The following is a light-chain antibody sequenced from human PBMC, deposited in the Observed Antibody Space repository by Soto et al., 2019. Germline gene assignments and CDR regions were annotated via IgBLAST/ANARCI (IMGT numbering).Light chain of an antibody. CDR2: GAS. V-gene: IGKV3-20*01. CDR1: QSISLNY. J-gene: IGKJ2*01. CDR3: QQYGSSPYT. Sequence: EIVLTQSPGTLSLSPGERATLSCRASQSISLNYLAWYQQKPGQTPRLLIYGASSRATGIPDRFSAGGSGTDFTLTIIRLEPEDFAVYYCQQYGSSPYTFGQGTKLEIK.